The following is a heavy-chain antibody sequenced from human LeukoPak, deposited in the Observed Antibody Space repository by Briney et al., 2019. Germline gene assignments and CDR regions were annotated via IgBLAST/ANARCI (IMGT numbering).Heavy chain of an antibody. V-gene: IGHV1-2*02. Sequence: GASVKVSCKASGYTFTGYYMHWVRQAPGQGLEWMGWINPNSGGTNYAQKFQGRVTMTRDTSISTAYMELSRLRSDDTAVYYCARDIGRYGADWAFDIWGQGTMVTVSS. CDR3: ARDIGRYGADWAFDI. CDR2: INPNSGGT. J-gene: IGHJ3*02. CDR1: GYTFTGYY. D-gene: IGHD4-17*01.